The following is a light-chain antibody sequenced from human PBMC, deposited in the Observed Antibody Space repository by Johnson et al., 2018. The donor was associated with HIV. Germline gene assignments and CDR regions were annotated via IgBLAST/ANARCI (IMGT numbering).Light chain of an antibody. J-gene: IGLJ1*01. CDR3: GTWDSSLSAYV. CDR2: DNN. Sequence: SVLTQPPSLSAAPGQTVTISCSGSSSNIGNNYVSWYQQLPGTAPKLLIYDNNKRPSGIPDRFSASKSGTSATLGITGLQTGDEADYYCGTWDSSLSAYVFGTGTKVTVL. V-gene: IGLV1-51*01. CDR1: SSNIGNNY.